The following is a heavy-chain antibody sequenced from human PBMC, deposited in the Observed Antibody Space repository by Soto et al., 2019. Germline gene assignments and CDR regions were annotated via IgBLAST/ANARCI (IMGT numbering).Heavy chain of an antibody. CDR3: ARVMRGCTDGVCYRLEYFDY. J-gene: IGHJ4*02. V-gene: IGHV3-7*03. Sequence: GGSPRLSCAASGFTFSNYWMSWVRQAPGKGLEWVANIKQDGSEKYFVDSVKGRFTISRDNAKNSLYLQMNSLRAEDTAVYYCARVMRGCTDGVCYRLEYFDYWGQGTLVTVSS. CDR1: GFTFSNYW. CDR2: IKQDGSEK. D-gene: IGHD2-8*01.